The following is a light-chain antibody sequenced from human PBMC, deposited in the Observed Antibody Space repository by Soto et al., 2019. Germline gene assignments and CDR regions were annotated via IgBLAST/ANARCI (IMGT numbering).Light chain of an antibody. J-gene: IGKJ1*01. Sequence: EIVLTQSPATRSLSPGERATLSCRASQSVSSYLAWYQQKPGQAPRLLIYDASNRANGIPARFSGSGSGTDLTLTLSSLEPADFAAYDGQQRSNWPTWTFGQGTKVDIK. CDR2: DAS. CDR3: QQRSNWPTWT. CDR1: QSVSSY. V-gene: IGKV3-11*01.